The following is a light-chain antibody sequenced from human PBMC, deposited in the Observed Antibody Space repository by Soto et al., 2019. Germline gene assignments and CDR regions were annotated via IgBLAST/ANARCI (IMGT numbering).Light chain of an antibody. CDR1: QSVSSN. V-gene: IGKV3-15*01. Sequence: EIVMTQSPATLSVSPGERATLSCRASQSVSSNLAWYQQKPGQAPRLLIYGASTRATGIPARFSGSGSGTESALTISSLQSEDFAVYDCQQYKNWPPGTFGQGTKVEIK. CDR2: GAS. CDR3: QQYKNWPPGT. J-gene: IGKJ1*01.